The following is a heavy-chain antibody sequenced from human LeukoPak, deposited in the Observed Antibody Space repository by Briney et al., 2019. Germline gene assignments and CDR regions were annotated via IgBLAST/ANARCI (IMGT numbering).Heavy chain of an antibody. D-gene: IGHD6-6*01. CDR2: INSDGSST. J-gene: IGHJ5*02. CDR3: ARTGIAARPTVWFDP. CDR1: GFTFSSYW. V-gene: IGHV3-74*01. Sequence: GGSLRLSCAASGFTFSSYWMHWVRHAPGKGLVWVSRINSDGSSTSYADYVKGRFTISRDNAKNTLYLQMNSLRAEDTAVYYCARTGIAARPTVWFDPWGQGTLVTVSS.